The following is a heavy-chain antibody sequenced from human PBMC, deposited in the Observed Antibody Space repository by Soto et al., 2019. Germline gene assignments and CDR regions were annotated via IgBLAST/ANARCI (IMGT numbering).Heavy chain of an antibody. J-gene: IGHJ4*02. Sequence: SETLSLTCTVSGGSISSGGYYWSWIRQHPGKGLEWIGYIYYSGSTYYNPSLKSRVTISVDTSKNQFSLKLSSVTAADTAVYYCAREVTGTTRPTVPAADWGQGTLVTVSS. CDR2: IYYSGST. CDR3: AREVTGTTRPTVPAAD. D-gene: IGHD1-20*01. V-gene: IGHV4-31*03. CDR1: GGSISSGGYY.